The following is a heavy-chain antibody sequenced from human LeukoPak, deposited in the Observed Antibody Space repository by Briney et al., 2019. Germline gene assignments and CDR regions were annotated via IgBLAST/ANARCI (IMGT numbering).Heavy chain of an antibody. Sequence: LTGGSLRLSCAASGFTFSNYAMSWVRQAPGKGLEWVSSISGSGGSTYYADSVKDRFTISRDNSKNTLYLQMNSLRAADTAVYYCAKHSGGWHATNFDYWGQGTLVTVSS. D-gene: IGHD6-19*01. J-gene: IGHJ4*02. CDR3: AKHSGGWHATNFDY. CDR2: ISGSGGST. V-gene: IGHV3-23*01. CDR1: GFTFSNYA.